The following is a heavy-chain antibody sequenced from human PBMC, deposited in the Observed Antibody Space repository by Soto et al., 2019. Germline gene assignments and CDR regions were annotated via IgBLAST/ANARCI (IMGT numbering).Heavy chain of an antibody. Sequence: PSETLSLTCAVSSGSVSSSNWWSWVRQPPGKGLEWIGEIYHSGSTNYNPSLKSRVTISVDKSKNQFSLKLSSVTAADTAVYYCARAMVRGVITSGLYWGQGTLVTVSS. V-gene: IGHV4-4*02. D-gene: IGHD3-10*01. CDR3: ARAMVRGVITSGLY. CDR2: IYHSGST. J-gene: IGHJ4*02. CDR1: SGSVSSSNW.